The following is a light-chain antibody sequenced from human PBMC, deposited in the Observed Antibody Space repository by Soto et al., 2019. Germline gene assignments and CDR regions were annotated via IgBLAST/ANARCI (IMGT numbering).Light chain of an antibody. CDR3: SSFTTSSTWV. CDR2: EVS. CDR1: SSDVGKYSY. V-gene: IGLV2-14*01. J-gene: IGLJ3*02. Sequence: QSALTRPASVSGSPGQSIAISCTGTSSDVGKYSYVSWFQQYPGNAPKLMIYEVSNRPSGVSNRFSGSKSGNTASLTISGLQGEDEADYYCSSFTTSSTWVFGGRTKVTVL.